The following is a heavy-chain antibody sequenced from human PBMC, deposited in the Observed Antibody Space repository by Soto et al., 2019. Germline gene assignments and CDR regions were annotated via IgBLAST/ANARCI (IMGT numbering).Heavy chain of an antibody. Sequence: PGGSLRLSCAASGFTFSSYAMHWVRQAPGKGLEWVAVISYDGSNKYYADSVKGRFTISRDNSKNTLYLQMNSLRAEDTAVYYCARDQGDTAMVTYYYYGMDVWGQGTTVTVSS. CDR2: ISYDGSNK. CDR3: ARDQGDTAMVTYYYYGMDV. J-gene: IGHJ6*02. V-gene: IGHV3-30-3*01. D-gene: IGHD5-18*01. CDR1: GFTFSSYA.